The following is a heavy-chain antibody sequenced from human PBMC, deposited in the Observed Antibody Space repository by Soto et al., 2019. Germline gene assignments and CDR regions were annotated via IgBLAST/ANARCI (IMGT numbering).Heavy chain of an antibody. Sequence: SETLSLTCNVSGFAISRGYYWSWVRQPPGKGLEWIGSIYPSVSSYHNPSLESRLTLSIDASKNQFTLKLASVTAADTALYYCAREKVGTTFFDNWGQGTQVTVSS. D-gene: IGHD1-1*01. CDR2: IYPSVSS. J-gene: IGHJ4*02. V-gene: IGHV4-38-2*02. CDR1: GFAISRGYY. CDR3: AREKVGTTFFDN.